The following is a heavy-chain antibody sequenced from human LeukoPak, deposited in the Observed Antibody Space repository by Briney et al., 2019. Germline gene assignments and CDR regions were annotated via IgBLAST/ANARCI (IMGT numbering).Heavy chain of an antibody. CDR1: GGSFSGYY. CDR2: INHSGST. CDR3: GRGQGGPSG. J-gene: IGHJ4*02. V-gene: IGHV4-34*01. Sequence: PSETLSLTCAVYGGSFSGYYWSWIRQPPGKGLEWIGEINHSGSTNYNPSLKSRVTISVDTSKNQFSLKLSSVTAADTAVYYCGRGQGGPSGWGQGTLVTVSS. D-gene: IGHD6-25*01.